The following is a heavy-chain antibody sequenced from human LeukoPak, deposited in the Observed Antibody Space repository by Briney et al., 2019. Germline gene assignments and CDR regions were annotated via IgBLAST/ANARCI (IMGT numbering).Heavy chain of an antibody. CDR2: IYVSGST. CDR3: ARSISGTLFDY. CDR1: GGSISSHY. D-gene: IGHD1-7*01. J-gene: IGHJ4*02. Sequence: SETLSLTCTVSGGSISSHYWSWVRQSPGKGLEWIGRIYVSGSTNYNPSLKTRVTMSIDKSKNHFSLKLSSVTAADTAVYYCARSISGTLFDYWGQGTLVNISS. V-gene: IGHV4-4*07.